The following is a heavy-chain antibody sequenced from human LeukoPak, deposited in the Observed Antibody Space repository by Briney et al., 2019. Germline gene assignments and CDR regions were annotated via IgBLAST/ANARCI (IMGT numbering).Heavy chain of an antibody. CDR3: ARDDGSYSRSPGFDY. CDR1: GFTFSTYT. J-gene: IGHJ4*02. CDR2: ISSSSSYI. Sequence: GGSLRLSCAASGFTFSTYTMNWVRQAPGKGLEWVSSISSSSSYIYYADSLKGRFTISRDNAKNSLYLQVNSLRAEDTAVYYCARDDGSYSRSPGFDYWGQGTLVTVSS. V-gene: IGHV3-21*01. D-gene: IGHD1-26*01.